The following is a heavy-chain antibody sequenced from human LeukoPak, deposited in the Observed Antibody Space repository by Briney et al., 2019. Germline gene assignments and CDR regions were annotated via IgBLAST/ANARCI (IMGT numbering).Heavy chain of an antibody. Sequence: GGSLRLSCAVSGFTVSHNYMTWVRQAPGKRLEWVSFIHSDGSISYVDSVKGRFTISRDNSKNTLYLQMNSLRAEDTAVYYCARDIYYYDSGGYYFPGGSDYWGQGTLVTVSS. CDR3: ARDIYYYDSGGYYFPGGSDY. V-gene: IGHV3-66*01. J-gene: IGHJ4*02. CDR1: GFTVSHNY. D-gene: IGHD3-22*01. CDR2: IHSDGSI.